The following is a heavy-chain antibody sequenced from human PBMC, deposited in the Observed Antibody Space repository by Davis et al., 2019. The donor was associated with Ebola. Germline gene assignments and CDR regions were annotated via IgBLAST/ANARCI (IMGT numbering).Heavy chain of an antibody. CDR3: ARDGVVVTAMRYFQH. Sequence: PGGSLRLSCAASGFTFSSYSMNWVRQAPGKGLEWVSSISSSSSYIYYADSVKGRFTISRDNAKNSLYLQMNSLRAEDTAVYYCARDGVVVTAMRYFQHWGQGTLVTVSS. CDR2: ISSSSSYI. V-gene: IGHV3-21*01. J-gene: IGHJ1*01. D-gene: IGHD2-21*02. CDR1: GFTFSSYS.